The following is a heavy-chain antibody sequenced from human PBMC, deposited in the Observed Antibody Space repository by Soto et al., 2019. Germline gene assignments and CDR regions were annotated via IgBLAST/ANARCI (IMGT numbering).Heavy chain of an antibody. CDR3: AADPNYYDSSGYYYHYYYGMDV. CDR1: GFTFTSSA. J-gene: IGHJ6*02. V-gene: IGHV1-58*01. Sequence: GASVKVSCKASGFTFTSSAVQWVRQARGQRLERIGWIVVGSGNTNYAQKIQERVTITRDMSTSTAYMELSSLRSEDTAVYYCAADPNYYDSSGYYYHYYYGMDVWGQGTTVTVSS. D-gene: IGHD3-22*01. CDR2: IVVGSGNT.